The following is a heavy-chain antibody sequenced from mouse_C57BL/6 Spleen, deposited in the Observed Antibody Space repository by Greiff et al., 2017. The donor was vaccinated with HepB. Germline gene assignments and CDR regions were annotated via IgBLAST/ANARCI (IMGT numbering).Heavy chain of an antibody. CDR1: GYTFTDYY. CDR2: INPYNGGT. V-gene: IGHV1-19*01. D-gene: IGHD2-2*01. CDR3: ARSGLWLRRGDYYAMDY. Sequence: EVQLQQSGPVLVKPGASVKMSCKASGYTFTDYYMNWVKQSHGKSLEWIGVINPYNGGTSYNQKFKGKATLTVDKSSSTAYMELNSLTSEDSAVYYCARSGLWLRRGDYYAMDYWGQGTSVTVSS. J-gene: IGHJ4*01.